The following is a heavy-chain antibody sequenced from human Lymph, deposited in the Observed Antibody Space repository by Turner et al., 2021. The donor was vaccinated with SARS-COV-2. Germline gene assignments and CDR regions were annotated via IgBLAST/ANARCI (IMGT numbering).Heavy chain of an antibody. CDR3: ARYGSGGYFYYGLDV. Sequence: QVQLVESGGGVVQPGRSLRLSCAVSGFTFSTYAIHWVRQAAGKGLEWVAVISYDGSNKYDADSVKGRFTISRDNSKNTLYLQMNSLRAEDTAVYYCARYGSGGYFYYGLDVWGQGTTVTVSS. V-gene: IGHV3-30*04. CDR1: GFTFSTYA. J-gene: IGHJ6*02. D-gene: IGHD3-10*01. CDR2: ISYDGSNK.